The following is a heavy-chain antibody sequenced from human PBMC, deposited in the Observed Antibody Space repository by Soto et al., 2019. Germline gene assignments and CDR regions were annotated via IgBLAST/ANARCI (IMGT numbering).Heavy chain of an antibody. CDR3: ARDTYYYDSSGSLQWFDP. J-gene: IGHJ5*02. D-gene: IGHD3-22*01. Sequence: ASVKVSCKASGYTFTSYGISGVRQAPGQGLEWMGWISAYNGNTNYAQKPQGRVTMTTDTSTSTAYVELRSLRSDDTAVYYCARDTYYYDSSGSLQWFDPWGQGTLVTVSS. CDR1: GYTFTSYG. CDR2: ISAYNGNT. V-gene: IGHV1-18*01.